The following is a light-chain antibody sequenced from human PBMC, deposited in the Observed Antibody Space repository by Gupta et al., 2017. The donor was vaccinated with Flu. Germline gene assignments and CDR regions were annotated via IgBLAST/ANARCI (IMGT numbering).Light chain of an antibody. CDR1: QSVSSY. CDR2: DAS. Sequence: EIVLTQSPATLSLSPGEGATLSCRASQSVSSYLAWYQQKPGQAPRLLIYDASNRATGIPARLSRSGSGTDFTLTISSLEPEDFAIYYCQERGNCPYTFGQGAKLEIK. CDR3: QERGNCPYT. J-gene: IGKJ2*01. V-gene: IGKV3-11*01.